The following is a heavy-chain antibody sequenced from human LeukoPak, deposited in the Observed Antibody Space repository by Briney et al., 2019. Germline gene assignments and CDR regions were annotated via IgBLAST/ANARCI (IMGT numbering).Heavy chain of an antibody. V-gene: IGHV1-2*02. Sequence: ASVKVSCKXSGYTFTGDYIHWVRQAPRQGLEWMGWINPNSGGTNYAQKFQGRVTMTSDTSINTAYMELSRLRSDDTAMYYCASLNCNNGVCYNFDYWGQGTLVTVSS. CDR3: ASLNCNNGVCYNFDY. D-gene: IGHD2-8*01. J-gene: IGHJ4*02. CDR2: INPNSGGT. CDR1: GYTFTGDY.